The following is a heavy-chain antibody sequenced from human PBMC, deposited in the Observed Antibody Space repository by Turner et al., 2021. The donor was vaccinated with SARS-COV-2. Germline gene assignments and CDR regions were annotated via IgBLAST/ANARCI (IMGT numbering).Heavy chain of an antibody. D-gene: IGHD3-22*01. V-gene: IGHV4-59*01. CDR2: IYYSGST. J-gene: IGHJ4*02. CDR3: ASYYYDSSGYYYAFDY. Sequence: QVQLQESGPGLVKPSETLSLTCTVSGGSISSYYWSWIRQPPGEGLEWIGYIYYSGSTNYNPSLKSRVTISVDTSKNQFSLKLSSVTAADTAVYYCASYYYDSSGYYYAFDYWGQGTLVTVSS. CDR1: GGSISSYY.